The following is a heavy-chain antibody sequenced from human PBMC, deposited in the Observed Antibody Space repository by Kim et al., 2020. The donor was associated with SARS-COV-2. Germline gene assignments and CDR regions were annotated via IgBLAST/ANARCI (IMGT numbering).Heavy chain of an antibody. V-gene: IGHV3-64*04. CDR3: ASDQDSYDSSGDFDY. J-gene: IGHJ4*02. D-gene: IGHD3-22*01. Sequence: ADSVKGGFTIARDNAKNTLYLQMNSLRAEDTAVYYCASDQDSYDSSGDFDYWGQGTLVTVSS.